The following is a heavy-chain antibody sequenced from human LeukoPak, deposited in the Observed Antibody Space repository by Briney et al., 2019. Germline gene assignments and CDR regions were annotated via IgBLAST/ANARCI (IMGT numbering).Heavy chain of an antibody. D-gene: IGHD5/OR15-5a*01. J-gene: IGHJ4*02. CDR2: IKQDGSVK. V-gene: IGHV3-7*01. CDR3: ARDPESSAFDL. Sequence: PGGSLRLSCAASGFTFSTYWMSGVRQTPEKGLEVVANIKQDGSVKNYMDSLKGRSTISRDNARESLYLEINSLRADDTAVYYCARDPESSAFDLWGQGALVTVSS. CDR1: GFTFSTYW.